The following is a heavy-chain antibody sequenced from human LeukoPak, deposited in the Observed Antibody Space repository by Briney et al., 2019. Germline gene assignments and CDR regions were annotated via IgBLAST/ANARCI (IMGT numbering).Heavy chain of an antibody. J-gene: IGHJ5*02. CDR1: GFTFSSYS. D-gene: IGHD3-3*01. V-gene: IGHV3-21*01. Sequence: GGSLRLSCAASGFTFSSYSMNSVRQAPGKGLEWVSSISSSSSYIYYADSVKGRFTISRDNAKNSLYLQMNSLRAEDTAVYYCARGKGTIFGVVIKRNWFDPWGQGTLVTVSS. CDR3: ARGKGTIFGVVIKRNWFDP. CDR2: ISSSSSYI.